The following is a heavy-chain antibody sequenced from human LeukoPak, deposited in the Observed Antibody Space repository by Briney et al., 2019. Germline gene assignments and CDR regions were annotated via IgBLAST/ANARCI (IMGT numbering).Heavy chain of an antibody. CDR3: ARHVIMGATTSYYYGMDV. CDR2: IYYSGST. CDR1: GGSISSSSYY. Sequence: SETLSLTCTVSGGSISSSSYYWGWIRQPPGKGLEWIGSIYYSGSTYYNPSLKSRVTISADTSKNQFSLKLSSVTAADTAVYYCARHVIMGATTSYYYGMDVWGKGTTVTVSS. D-gene: IGHD1-26*01. J-gene: IGHJ6*04. V-gene: IGHV4-39*01.